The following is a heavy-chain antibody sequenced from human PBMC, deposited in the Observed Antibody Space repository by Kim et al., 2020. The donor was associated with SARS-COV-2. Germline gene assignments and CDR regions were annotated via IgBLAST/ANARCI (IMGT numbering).Heavy chain of an antibody. J-gene: IGHJ4*02. D-gene: IGHD6-19*01. Sequence: NYAQKLQGRVTMTTDTSTSTAYMELRSLRSDDTAVYYCARRVAVAGTGDYWGQGTLVTVSS. V-gene: IGHV1-18*01. CDR3: ARRVAVAGTGDY.